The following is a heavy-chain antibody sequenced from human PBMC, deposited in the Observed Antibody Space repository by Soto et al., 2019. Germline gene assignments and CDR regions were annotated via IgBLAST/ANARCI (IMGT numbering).Heavy chain of an antibody. Sequence: SETLSLTCSVSGGSISSGYYYWSWIRQPPGKGLEWIGNIYYSWNTYYNPSLKSRVTISVDRSKNQFSLKLSSVTAADTAVYYCASSGYAGGMDVWGQGTTVTVSS. D-gene: IGHD5-12*01. CDR1: GGSISSGYYY. J-gene: IGHJ6*02. V-gene: IGHV4-30-4*01. CDR2: IYYSWNT. CDR3: ASSGYAGGMDV.